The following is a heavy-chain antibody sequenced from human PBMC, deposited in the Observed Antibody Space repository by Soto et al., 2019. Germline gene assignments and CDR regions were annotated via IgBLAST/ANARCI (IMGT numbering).Heavy chain of an antibody. Sequence: QVQLVESGGGVVQPGRSLRLSCATSGFTFSSYDMHWVRQAPGKGLEWVAVISADGSTKSYADSVKGRFTIARDSSKNRLSRPMNSLRFEDTDGNYCANWPRITQTTNRGMDVWGHGTMVTVAS. CDR3: ANWPRITQTTNRGMDV. D-gene: IGHD1-7*01. CDR1: GFTFSSYD. J-gene: IGHJ6*02. V-gene: IGHV3-30-3*01. CDR2: ISADGSTK.